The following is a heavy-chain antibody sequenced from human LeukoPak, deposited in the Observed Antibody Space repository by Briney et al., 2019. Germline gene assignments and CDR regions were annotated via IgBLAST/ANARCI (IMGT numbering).Heavy chain of an antibody. V-gene: IGHV4-59*01. Sequence: SETLSLTCTASGGPISSSYWSWIRQPPGKGLEWIGYIYYSGTTNYNPSLKSRVTISVDTSKNQFSLKLRSVTAADTAVYYCARDWGYCSGGTCYPDAFDIWGQGTMVTVSS. D-gene: IGHD2-15*01. CDR1: GGPISSSY. J-gene: IGHJ3*02. CDR2: IYYSGTT. CDR3: ARDWGYCSGGTCYPDAFDI.